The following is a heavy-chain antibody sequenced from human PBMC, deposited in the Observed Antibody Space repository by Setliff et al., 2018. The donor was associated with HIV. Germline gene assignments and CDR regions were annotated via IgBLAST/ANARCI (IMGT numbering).Heavy chain of an antibody. Sequence: GESLKISCKGSGYSFTNFWVGWVRQTPGKGLEWMGIVYPGDSETRYSPSFQGQVTISAGKSIRTAYLQWSSLKASDTAIYYCATSDYGGYSGHFRHWGQGTLVTVSS. CDR1: GYSFTNFW. J-gene: IGHJ1*01. V-gene: IGHV5-51*01. CDR3: ATSDYGGYSGHFRH. D-gene: IGHD4-17*01. CDR2: VYPGDSET.